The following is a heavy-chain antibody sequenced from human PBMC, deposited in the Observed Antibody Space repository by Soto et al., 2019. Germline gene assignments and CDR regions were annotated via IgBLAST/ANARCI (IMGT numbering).Heavy chain of an antibody. CDR3: ARRGRYSYGQWGEVWFDH. Sequence: QVQLVQSGAEVKKPGASVKVSCKASGYTFTSYDINWVRQATGQGLEWMGWMKPNSGNTGYAQKFQGRVTMTRKTSISTAYLELSRLRSEDTAVYYCARRGRYSYGQWGEVWFDHWGQGTLVPVSS. D-gene: IGHD5-18*01. CDR1: GYTFTSYD. V-gene: IGHV1-8*01. CDR2: MKPNSGNT. J-gene: IGHJ5*02.